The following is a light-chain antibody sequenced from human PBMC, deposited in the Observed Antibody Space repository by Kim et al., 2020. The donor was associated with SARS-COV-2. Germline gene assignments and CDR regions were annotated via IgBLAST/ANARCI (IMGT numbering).Light chain of an antibody. CDR3: QQYNSYPYN. V-gene: IGKV1-5*03. J-gene: IGKJ2*01. CDR1: QSINIW. Sequence: DIQMTQSPSTLSATVGDRVTSTCRASQSINIWLAWFQQKPGKAPKLLFYKASSIKSGVPSRFSASGSGTEFTLTISSLQPDDFASYYCQQYNSYPYNFGQGTKLEI. CDR2: KAS.